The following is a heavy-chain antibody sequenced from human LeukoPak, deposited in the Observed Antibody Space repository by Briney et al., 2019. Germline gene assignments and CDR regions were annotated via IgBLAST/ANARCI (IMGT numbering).Heavy chain of an antibody. CDR2: ISYDGSNK. J-gene: IGHJ3*02. Sequence: AGGSLRLSCAASGFTFSRHGMHWVRQAPGKGLEWVAVISYDGSNKHYADSVKGRFTISRDNSKNTLYLQMNSPRAEDTAVYYCARESYCSGGSCYSGRAFDIWGQGTMVTVSS. CDR3: ARESYCSGGSCYSGRAFDI. CDR1: GFTFSRHG. D-gene: IGHD2-15*01. V-gene: IGHV3-30*03.